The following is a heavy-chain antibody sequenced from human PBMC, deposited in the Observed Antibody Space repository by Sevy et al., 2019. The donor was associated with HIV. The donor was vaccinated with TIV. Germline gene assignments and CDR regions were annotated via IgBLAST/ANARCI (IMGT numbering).Heavy chain of an antibody. D-gene: IGHD1-1*01. CDR2: ISSEGSTT. V-gene: IGHV3-23*01. Sequence: GGSLRLSCAASGFSVRDNSMSWVRQAPGQGLEWVSVISSEGSTTYYADSVKGRFTISRDNSKSTLYLQMNSLRAEDTAVYYCATRSLNSGPYFDPWGQGTLVTVSS. CDR1: GFSVRDNS. CDR3: ATRSLNSGPYFDP. J-gene: IGHJ4*02.